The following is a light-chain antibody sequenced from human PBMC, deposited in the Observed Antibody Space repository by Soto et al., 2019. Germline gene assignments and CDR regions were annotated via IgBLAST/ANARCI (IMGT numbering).Light chain of an antibody. CDR3: QQYNNWPPWT. CDR2: GAS. V-gene: IGKV3-20*01. Sequence: EIVLTQSPGTLSLSPGERATLSCRASQTVSTNYLAWYQQKPGQAPRLLIYGASKRATGIPDRFSGSGSGTDFTLTISSLEPEDSAVYYCQQYNNWPPWTFGQGTKVDIK. CDR1: QTVSTNY. J-gene: IGKJ1*01.